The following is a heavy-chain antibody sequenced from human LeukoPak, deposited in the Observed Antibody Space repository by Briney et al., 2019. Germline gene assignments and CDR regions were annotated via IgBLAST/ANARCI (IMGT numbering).Heavy chain of an antibody. CDR1: GFTVSSNY. CDR2: IYSGGST. V-gene: IGHV3-66*01. Sequence: PGRSLRLSCAASGFTVSSNYMSWVRQAPGKGLEWVSVIYSGGSTYYADSVKGRFTISRDNSKNTQYLQMNSLRAEDTAVYYCARDAAGLFDYWGQGTLVTVSS. CDR3: ARDAAGLFDY. D-gene: IGHD6-13*01. J-gene: IGHJ4*02.